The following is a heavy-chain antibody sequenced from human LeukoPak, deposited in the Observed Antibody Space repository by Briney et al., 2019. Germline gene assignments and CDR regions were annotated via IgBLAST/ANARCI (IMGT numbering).Heavy chain of an antibody. V-gene: IGHV1-18*01. J-gene: IGHJ5*02. CDR2: ISVYNGNT. CDR1: GYTFTSHG. CDR3: ASAPRGTAIPYELPAGP. Sequence: GASVKVSCKASGYTFTSHGITWVRQAPGQGLEWMGWISVYNGNTNYAQKVQARVTMTTDTSTSTAYMELRSLRSDDTAVYYRASAPRGTAIPYELPAGPWGQGTLVTVSS. D-gene: IGHD1-1*01.